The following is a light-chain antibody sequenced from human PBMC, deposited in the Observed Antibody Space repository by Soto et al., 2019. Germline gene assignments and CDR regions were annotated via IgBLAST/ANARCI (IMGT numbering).Light chain of an antibody. V-gene: IGKV1-5*01. CDR1: QSISSW. J-gene: IGKJ1*01. CDR2: DAS. CDR3: QQYNSYSGT. Sequence: DIQMTQSPSTLSASVGDRVTITCRASQSISSWLAWYQQKPGKAPKLLIYDASSLESGVPSRFSGSGSGTEFTLTLSRLQPDDFATYYCQQYNSYSGTFGQAPKVEIK.